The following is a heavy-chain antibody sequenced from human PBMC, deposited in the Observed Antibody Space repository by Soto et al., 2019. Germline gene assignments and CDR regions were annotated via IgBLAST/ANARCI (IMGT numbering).Heavy chain of an antibody. J-gene: IGHJ6*02. V-gene: IGHV1-18*01. CDR1: GYTFTSYG. CDR3: ARALTRHGMDV. Sequence: ASVKVSCKASGYTFTSYGISWVRQAPGQGLEWMGWITTYNGNTEYAQKFQGRVTMTTDASTSTAYMELGSLRSDDTAIYYCARALTRHGMDVWGQGTTVTVSS. CDR2: ITTYNGNT.